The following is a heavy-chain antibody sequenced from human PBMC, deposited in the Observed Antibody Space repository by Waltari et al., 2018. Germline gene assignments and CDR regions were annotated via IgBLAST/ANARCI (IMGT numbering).Heavy chain of an antibody. J-gene: IGHJ4*02. Sequence: QLQLQESGPGLVQTSETLSLPCSVSGGSISSTSYYCDWIRQPPGKGLEWIGSFSYDANTYYNPSLKSRITISVDTSKNQFSLQLRSVTAADTAIYYCARPGRVGGGSLMGLDYWGQGTLVTVSS. CDR2: FSYDANT. D-gene: IGHD2-15*01. CDR3: ARPGRVGGGSLMGLDY. CDR1: GGSISSTSYY. V-gene: IGHV4-39*01.